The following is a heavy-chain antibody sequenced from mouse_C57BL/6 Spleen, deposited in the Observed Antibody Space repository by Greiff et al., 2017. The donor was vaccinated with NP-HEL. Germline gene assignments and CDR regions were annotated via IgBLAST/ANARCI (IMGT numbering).Heavy chain of an antibody. J-gene: IGHJ1*03. Sequence: DVKLVESGGGLVKPGGSLKLSCAASGFTFSSYAMSWVRQTPEKRLEWVATISDGGSYTYYPDNVKGRFTISRDNAKNNLYLQMSHLKSEDTAMYYCARGYYYGSSYGYWYFDVWGTGTTVTVSS. CDR3: ARGYYYGSSYGYWYFDV. CDR2: ISDGGSYT. D-gene: IGHD1-1*01. CDR1: GFTFSSYA. V-gene: IGHV5-4*03.